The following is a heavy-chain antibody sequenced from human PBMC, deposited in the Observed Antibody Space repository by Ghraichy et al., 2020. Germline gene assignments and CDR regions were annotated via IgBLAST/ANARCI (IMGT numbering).Heavy chain of an antibody. CDR2: IYSGGST. CDR3: ARVGYGDYGT. J-gene: IGHJ5*02. CDR1: GFNTSNNY. Sequence: GGSLRLSCAASGFNTSNNYMSWVRQAPGKGLEWVSVIYSGGSTYYADSVKGRFTISRDNSKNTLYLQMSSLRAEDTAVYYCARVGYGDYGTWGQGTLVTVSS. D-gene: IGHD4-17*01. V-gene: IGHV3-53*01.